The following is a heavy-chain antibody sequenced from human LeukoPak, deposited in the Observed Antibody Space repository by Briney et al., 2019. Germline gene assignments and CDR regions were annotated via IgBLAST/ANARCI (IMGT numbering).Heavy chain of an antibody. CDR3: ARFEGD. D-gene: IGHD3-10*01. CDR1: GGTFSSYA. CDR2: TIPILGIA. J-gene: IGHJ4*02. Sequence: VASVTVSCKASGGTFSSYAISWVRQAPGQGLEWMRRTIPILGIANYAQKFQGRVTITADKSTSTAYMELSSLRSEDTAVYYCARFEGDWGQGTLVTVSS. V-gene: IGHV1-69*04.